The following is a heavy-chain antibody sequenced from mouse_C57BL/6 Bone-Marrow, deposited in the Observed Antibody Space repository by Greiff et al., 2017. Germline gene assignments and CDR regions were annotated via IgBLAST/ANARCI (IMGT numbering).Heavy chain of an antibody. CDR3: ARIYYGVLNYFDY. CDR1: GYTFTSYG. D-gene: IGHD2-1*01. J-gene: IGHJ2*01. CDR2: IYTRSGNT. V-gene: IGHV1-81*01. Sequence: VQLQQSGAELARPGASVKLSCKASGYTFTSYGISWVKQRTGQGLEWIGEIYTRSGNTYYNEKFKGKATLTAAKSSSTAYMELRSLTSEDSAVYFCARIYYGVLNYFDYWGQGTTLTVSS.